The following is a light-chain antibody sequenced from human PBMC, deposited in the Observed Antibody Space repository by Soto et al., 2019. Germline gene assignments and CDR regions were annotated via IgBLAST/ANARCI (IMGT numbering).Light chain of an antibody. J-gene: IGKJ1*01. CDR2: AAS. Sequence: DIQMTQSPSSLSASVRDRFTFTWRASQSISSYLNWYQQKPGKAPKVLIYAASSLQSGVPSRFSGSGSGTDFTLTISSLQPEDFATYYCQQSYSIPWTFGQGTKVDIK. CDR3: QQSYSIPWT. CDR1: QSISSY. V-gene: IGKV1-39*01.